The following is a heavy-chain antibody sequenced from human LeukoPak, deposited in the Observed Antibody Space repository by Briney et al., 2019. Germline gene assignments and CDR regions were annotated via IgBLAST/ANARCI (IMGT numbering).Heavy chain of an antibody. CDR3: AKTSMFDFWSGYPEKPNYFDY. V-gene: IGHV3-23*01. CDR1: GFTFSSYA. CDR2: ISGSGGST. D-gene: IGHD3-3*01. Sequence: PGGSLRLSCAASGFTFSSYAMSWVRQAPGKGLEWVSAISGSGGSTYYADSVKGRFTISRDNSKNTLYLQMNSLRAEDTAVYYCAKTSMFDFWSGYPEKPNYFDYWGQGTLVTVSS. J-gene: IGHJ4*02.